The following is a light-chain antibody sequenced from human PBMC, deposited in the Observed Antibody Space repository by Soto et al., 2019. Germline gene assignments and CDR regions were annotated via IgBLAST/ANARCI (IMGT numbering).Light chain of an antibody. CDR3: QQYGSSHIT. V-gene: IGKV3-20*01. J-gene: IGKJ5*01. CDR2: GGA. Sequence: EKAMTQSPATLSVSPVERVTLACRASQSLTRNLACYQHKPGQSPRLLIYGGAARATGIPARFSGGGSGTDFTLTISRREPEDFAVYYCQQYGSSHITFGQGTRLEIK. CDR1: QSLTRN.